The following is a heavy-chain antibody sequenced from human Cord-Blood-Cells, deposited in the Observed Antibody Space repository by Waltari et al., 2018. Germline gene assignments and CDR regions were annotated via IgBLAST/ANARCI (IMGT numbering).Heavy chain of an antibody. CDR3: ATQYCSSTSCYYYFDY. D-gene: IGHD2-2*01. J-gene: IGHJ4*02. V-gene: IGHV1-24*01. Sequence: QVQLVQSGAEVKKPGASVKVSCKVSGYTLTELSMHWVRQAPGKGLEWMGGFDPEEGETSYAQKFQGRVTMTEDTSTDTAYMELSSLRSEDTAVYYCATQYCSSTSCYYYFDYWGQGTLVTVSS. CDR2: FDPEEGET. CDR1: GYTLTELS.